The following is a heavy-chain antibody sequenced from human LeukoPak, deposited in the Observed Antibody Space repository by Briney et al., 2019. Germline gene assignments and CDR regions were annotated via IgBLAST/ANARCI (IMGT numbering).Heavy chain of an antibody. Sequence: PSETLSLTCTVSGGSISSYYWSWIRQPPGKGLELIGYIYYSGSTNYNPSLKSRVTISVDTSKNQFSLKLSSVTAADTAVYYCARHIGTGIAVAYGMDVWGQGTTVTVSS. CDR2: IYYSGST. D-gene: IGHD6-19*01. CDR1: GGSISSYY. V-gene: IGHV4-59*08. J-gene: IGHJ6*02. CDR3: ARHIGTGIAVAYGMDV.